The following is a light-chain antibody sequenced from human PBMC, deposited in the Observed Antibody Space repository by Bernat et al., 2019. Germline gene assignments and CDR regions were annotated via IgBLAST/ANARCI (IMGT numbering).Light chain of an antibody. CDR1: ELPKRY. V-gene: IGLV3-25*02. Sequence: SYELTQPPSMSVSPGQTARITCSGDELPKRYAYWYQQKPGQAPVLMLYKDNERFSGIPERFSGSTSGTTVTLTVSGVQAEDEADYYCQSADSSGNYVVFGGGTKLTVL. J-gene: IGLJ2*01. CDR3: QSADSSGNYVV. CDR2: KDN.